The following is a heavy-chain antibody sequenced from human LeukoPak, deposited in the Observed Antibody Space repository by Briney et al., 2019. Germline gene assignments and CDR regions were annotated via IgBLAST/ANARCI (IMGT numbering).Heavy chain of an antibody. V-gene: IGHV4-59*01. CDR1: GGSISSYY. Sequence: SETLSLTCTVSGGSISSYYWSWIRQPPGKGLEWIGYIDYSGNTKYNPSLKSRVTISVDTSKNQFSLKLSSVTAADTAVYYCAIHYYDSSGYLYFDYWGQGTLGTVSS. D-gene: IGHD3-22*01. CDR3: AIHYYDSSGYLYFDY. J-gene: IGHJ4*02. CDR2: IDYSGNT.